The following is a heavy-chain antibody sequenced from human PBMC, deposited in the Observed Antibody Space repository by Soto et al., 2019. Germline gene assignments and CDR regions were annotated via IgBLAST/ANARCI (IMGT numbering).Heavy chain of an antibody. J-gene: IGHJ4*02. V-gene: IGHV3-23*01. D-gene: IGHD6-19*01. CDR2: ISGSGVST. Sequence: EVQLLESGGGLVQPGGSLRLSCAASGFTFSSYAMSWVRQAPGKELEWVSAISGSGVSTYYADSVKGRFTISRDNSKNTLYLQMNSLRAEDTAVYYCAKEGEHSSGWANFDYWGQGTLVTVSS. CDR3: AKEGEHSSGWANFDY. CDR1: GFTFSSYA.